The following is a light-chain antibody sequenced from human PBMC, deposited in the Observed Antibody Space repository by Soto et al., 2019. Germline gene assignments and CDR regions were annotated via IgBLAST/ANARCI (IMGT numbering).Light chain of an antibody. CDR2: KAS. CDR1: QSISVW. Sequence: DIQMTQSPSTLSASVGDRVTITCRASQSISVWLAWYQQKQGKAPKIXIYKASTLNSGVPSRFSGSGSGTEFTLTISSLQPDDFATYYCQHYNSYPEAFGQGTKVDIK. V-gene: IGKV1-5*03. CDR3: QHYNSYPEA. J-gene: IGKJ1*01.